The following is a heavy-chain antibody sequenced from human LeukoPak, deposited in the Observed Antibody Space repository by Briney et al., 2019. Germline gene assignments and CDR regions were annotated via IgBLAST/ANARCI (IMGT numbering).Heavy chain of an antibody. J-gene: IGHJ4*02. D-gene: IGHD2-2*01. Sequence: SVKVSCKASGGTFSSYAIRWVRQAPGQGLEWMGGIIPIFGTANYAQKFQGRVTITADESTSTAYMELSSLRSEDTAVYYCASPRTSCQRCFDYWGQGTLVTVSS. V-gene: IGHV1-69*01. CDR2: IIPIFGTA. CDR1: GGTFSSYA. CDR3: ASPRTSCQRCFDY.